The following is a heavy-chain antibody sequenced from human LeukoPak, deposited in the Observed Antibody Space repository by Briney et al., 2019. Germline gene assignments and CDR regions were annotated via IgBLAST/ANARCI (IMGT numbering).Heavy chain of an antibody. CDR1: GFTVSSNY. Sequence: PGGSLRLSCAASGFTVSSNYMSWVRQAPGKGLEWVSAISGSGGSTYYADSVKGRFTISRDNSKNTLYLQMNSLRAEDTAVYYCAKDGGYDSSGYQDAFDIWGQGTMVAVSS. V-gene: IGHV3-23*01. D-gene: IGHD3-22*01. J-gene: IGHJ3*02. CDR2: ISGSGGST. CDR3: AKDGGYDSSGYQDAFDI.